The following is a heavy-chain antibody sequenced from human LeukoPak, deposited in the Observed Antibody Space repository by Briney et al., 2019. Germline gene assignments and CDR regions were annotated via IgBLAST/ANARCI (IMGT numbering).Heavy chain of an antibody. CDR2: INPSGGST. D-gene: IGHD3-3*01. CDR3: ARGSSPVLRFLEWLPFDY. V-gene: IGHV1-46*01. Sequence: ASVKVSCKASGYTFTSYYMHWVRQAPGQGLEWMGIINPSGGSTSYAQKFQGRVTMTRDTSTSTVYMELSSLRSEDTAVYYCARGSSPVLRFLEWLPFDYWGQGTLVTVSS. CDR1: GYTFTSYY. J-gene: IGHJ4*02.